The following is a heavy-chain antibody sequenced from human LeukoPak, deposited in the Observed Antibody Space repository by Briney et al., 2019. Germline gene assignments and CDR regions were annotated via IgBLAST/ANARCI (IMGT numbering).Heavy chain of an antibody. CDR1: GFTFSSHW. D-gene: IGHD3-9*01. CDR2: IYYSGST. J-gene: IGHJ4*02. Sequence: GSLRLSCVVSGFTFSSHWMSWIRQPPGKGLEWIGYIYYSGSTNYNPSLKSRVTISVDTSKNQFSLKLSSVTAADTAVYYCARAILTGYYKMIDYWGQGTLVTVSS. V-gene: IGHV4-59*11. CDR3: ARAILTGYYKMIDY.